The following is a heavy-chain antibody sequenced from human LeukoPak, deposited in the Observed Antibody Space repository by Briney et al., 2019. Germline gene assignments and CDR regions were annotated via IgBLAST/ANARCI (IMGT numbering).Heavy chain of an antibody. CDR2: IKQDGSEK. CDR1: GFTFSSYW. V-gene: IGHV3-7*01. CDR3: ARVGTMARGVNFNWFDP. D-gene: IGHD3-10*01. J-gene: IGHJ5*02. Sequence: GGSLRLSCAASGFTFSSYWMSWVRQAPGKGLEWVANIKQDGSEKYYVDSVKGRFTISRDNAKNSLYLQMNSLRAEDTAVYYCARVGTMARGVNFNWFDPWGQGTLVTVSS.